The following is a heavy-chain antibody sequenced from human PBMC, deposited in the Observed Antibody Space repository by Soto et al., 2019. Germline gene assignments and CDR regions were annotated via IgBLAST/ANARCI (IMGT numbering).Heavy chain of an antibody. J-gene: IGHJ6*02. D-gene: IGHD3-22*01. CDR2: ISWNSGSI. Sequence: PGGSLRLSCAASGFTFDDYAMHWVRQAPGKGLEWVSGISWNSGSIGYADSVKGRFTISRDNAKNSLYLQMNSLRAEDTALYYCVKDKRDSSGYYREGTYGMDGWGQGTTVTASS. CDR1: GFTFDDYA. CDR3: VKDKRDSSGYYREGTYGMDG. V-gene: IGHV3-9*01.